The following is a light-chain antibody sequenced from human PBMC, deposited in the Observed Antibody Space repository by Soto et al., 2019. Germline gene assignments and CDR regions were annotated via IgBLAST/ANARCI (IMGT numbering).Light chain of an antibody. CDR3: QQSYSTPLIT. J-gene: IGKJ5*01. CDR1: QSISSY. Sequence: DIQMTQSPSSLSASVGDRVTITCRASQSISSYLHWYQQKPGKAPKLLIYAASSLQSGVPSRFSGSGSGTDFTLPISSLQPEDFATYYCQQSYSTPLITFGHGTRLEIK. V-gene: IGKV1-39*01. CDR2: AAS.